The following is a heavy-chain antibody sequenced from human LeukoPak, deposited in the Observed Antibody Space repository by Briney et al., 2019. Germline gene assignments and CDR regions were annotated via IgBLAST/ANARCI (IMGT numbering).Heavy chain of an antibody. V-gene: IGHV3-30*04. Sequence: GGSLRLSCAASGFTFSSYAMHWARQAPGKGLEWVAVLSYHGSNKHYADSVKGRFIISRDNSKSTLYLQMNSLTTEDTAVYYCARGDFRLEMSTTIAFDIWGQGTMVTVSS. CDR2: LSYHGSNK. D-gene: IGHD1-1*01. J-gene: IGHJ3*02. CDR1: GFTFSSYA. CDR3: ARGDFRLEMSTTIAFDI.